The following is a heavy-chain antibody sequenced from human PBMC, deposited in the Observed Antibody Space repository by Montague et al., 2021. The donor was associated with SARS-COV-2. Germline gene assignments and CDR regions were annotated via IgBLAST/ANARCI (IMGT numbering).Heavy chain of an antibody. CDR1: GGSFSTYY. Sequence: SETLSLTCAVYGGSFSTYYWAWVCQSPRKGLEWIGEISHSGSTNSNPSLKRRVRIAVYTSTNQGSLKLTSVTAADTAVFDCSRSTVTNSPFGFSTKLRSRYNGMDVWGQGTTVTVSS. CDR2: ISHSGST. V-gene: IGHV4-34*01. D-gene: IGHD4-17*01. CDR3: SRSTVTNSPFGFSTKLRSRYNGMDV. J-gene: IGHJ6*02.